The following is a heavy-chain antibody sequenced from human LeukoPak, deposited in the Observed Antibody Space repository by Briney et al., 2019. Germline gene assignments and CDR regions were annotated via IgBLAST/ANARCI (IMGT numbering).Heavy chain of an antibody. J-gene: IGHJ2*01. CDR3: ARDNMVRVWATWYFDL. Sequence: SETLSLTXTVSGGSISSYYWSWIRQPAGKGLEWIGRIYTSGSTNYNPSLKSRVTMSVDTSKNQFSLKLSSVTAADTAVYYCARDNMVRVWATWYFDLWGRGTLVTVSS. D-gene: IGHD3-10*01. CDR1: GGSISSYY. V-gene: IGHV4-4*07. CDR2: IYTSGST.